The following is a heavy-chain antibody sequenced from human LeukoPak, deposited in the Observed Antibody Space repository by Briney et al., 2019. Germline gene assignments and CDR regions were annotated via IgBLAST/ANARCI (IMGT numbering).Heavy chain of an antibody. CDR3: ARELATIWN. D-gene: IGHD5-24*01. CDR2: INQDGSEK. CDR1: GFTFSNYW. Sequence: PGGSLRLSCAASGFTFSNYWMSWVRQAPGKGLEWVANINQDGSEKYYVDSVKGRFTISRDNAKNSLYLQMNSLRAEDTAVYYCARELATIWNWGQGTLVTVSS. J-gene: IGHJ4*02. V-gene: IGHV3-7*05.